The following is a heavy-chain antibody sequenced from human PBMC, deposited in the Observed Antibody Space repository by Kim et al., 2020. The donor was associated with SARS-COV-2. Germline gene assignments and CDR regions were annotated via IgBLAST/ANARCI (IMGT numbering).Heavy chain of an antibody. CDR3: ARGRSRLGLPDY. V-gene: IGHV4-34*01. D-gene: IGHD6-19*01. J-gene: IGHJ4*02. Sequence: TYTPSLKSRVTISVDTSKNQFSLKLSSVTAADTAVYYCARGRSRLGLPDYWGQGTLVTVSS.